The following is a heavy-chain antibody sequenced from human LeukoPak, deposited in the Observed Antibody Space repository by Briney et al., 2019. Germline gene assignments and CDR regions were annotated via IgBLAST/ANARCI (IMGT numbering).Heavy chain of an antibody. D-gene: IGHD2-15*01. V-gene: IGHV4-39*01. CDR3: AGRGHRYSRD. Sequence: SETLSLTCTVSGGSISSSSYYWGWIRQPPGKGLEWIGSIYYSGSTYYNPSLKSRVTISVDTSKNQFSLNLRSVTAADTAVYYCAGRGHRYSRDWGQGILVTISS. CDR2: IYYSGST. J-gene: IGHJ1*01. CDR1: GGSISSSSYY.